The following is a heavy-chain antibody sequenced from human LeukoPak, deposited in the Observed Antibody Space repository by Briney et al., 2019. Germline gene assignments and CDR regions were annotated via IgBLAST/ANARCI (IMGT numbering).Heavy chain of an antibody. V-gene: IGHV3-48*03. CDR2: ISSSGSTI. Sequence: PGGSLRLSCAASGSTFSSYEMNWVRQAPGKGLEWVSYISSSGSTIYYADSVKGRFTISRDNAKNSLYLQMNSLRAEDTAVYYCARWRENDYSWGQGTLVTVSS. J-gene: IGHJ4*02. CDR3: ARWRENDYS. CDR1: GSTFSSYE. D-gene: IGHD2-21*02.